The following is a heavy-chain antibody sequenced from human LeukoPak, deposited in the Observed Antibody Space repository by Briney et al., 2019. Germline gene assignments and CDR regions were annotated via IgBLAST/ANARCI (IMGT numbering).Heavy chain of an antibody. Sequence: SETLSLTCTVSGVSITTSTYYWAWIRQPPGEGLEYIGGIFYSGITYYSPSLKSRVTISLDTSKNRFSLKMSSVTAADTAIYYCVRDHYYDSSVAYWGQGTLVTVSS. CDR2: IFYSGIT. CDR1: GVSITTSTYY. CDR3: VRDHYYDSSVAY. J-gene: IGHJ4*02. V-gene: IGHV4-39*07. D-gene: IGHD3-22*01.